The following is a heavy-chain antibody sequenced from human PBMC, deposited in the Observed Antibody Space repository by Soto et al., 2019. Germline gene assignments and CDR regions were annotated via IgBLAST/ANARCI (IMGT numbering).Heavy chain of an antibody. Sequence: GGSLRLSCAASGFTFSNAWMSWVRQAPGKGLEWVGRIKSKTDGGTTDYAAPVKGRFTISRDDSKNTLYLQMNSLKTEDTAVYYCTTDSLNTYYDILTGSDYWGQGTLVTSPQ. CDR2: IKSKTDGGTT. CDR3: TTDSLNTYYDILTGSDY. CDR1: GFTFSNAW. J-gene: IGHJ4*02. D-gene: IGHD3-9*01. V-gene: IGHV3-15*01.